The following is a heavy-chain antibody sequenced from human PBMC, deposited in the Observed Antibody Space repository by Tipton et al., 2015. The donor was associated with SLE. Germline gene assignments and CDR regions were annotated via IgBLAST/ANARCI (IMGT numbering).Heavy chain of an antibody. Sequence: QSGPEVKKPGSSVKVSCKASGGTFSSYAISWVRQAPGQGLEWMGGIIPIFGTANYAQKFQGRVTITTDESTSTAYMELSSLRFEDTAVYYCARGRGAARPFDYWGQGTLVTVSS. CDR1: GGTFSSYA. D-gene: IGHD6-6*01. CDR3: ARGRGAARPFDY. CDR2: IIPIFGTA. V-gene: IGHV1-69*05. J-gene: IGHJ4*02.